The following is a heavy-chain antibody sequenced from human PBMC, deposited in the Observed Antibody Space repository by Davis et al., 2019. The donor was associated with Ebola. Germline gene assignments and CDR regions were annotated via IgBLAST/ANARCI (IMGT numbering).Heavy chain of an antibody. CDR2: IKSKTDVGTT. V-gene: IGHV3-15*07. J-gene: IGHJ4*02. D-gene: IGHD3-22*01. Sequence: PGGSLRLSCAASGFTFSNAWMNWVRQAPGKGLEWVGRIKSKTDVGTTDYAAPVKGRFTISRDDSKNTLYLQMNSLKTEDTAVYYCTTEAYYYDSSGPPNYWGQGTLVTVSS. CDR1: GFTFSNAW. CDR3: TTEAYYYDSSGPPNY.